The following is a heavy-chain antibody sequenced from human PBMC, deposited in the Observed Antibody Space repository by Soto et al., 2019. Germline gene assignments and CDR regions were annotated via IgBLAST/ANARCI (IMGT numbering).Heavy chain of an antibody. V-gene: IGHV2-5*02. CDR1: GFSLNTDGEG. CDR2: IYRDDDE. D-gene: IGHD3-10*01. J-gene: IGHJ4*02. Sequence: QITLKESGPPQVKSTQTLTLTCSFSGFSLNTDGEGVGWVRQPPGEALEWLALIYRDDDERYSPSLKTRLTITKDPSKNQVVLIMTNMDPVDTATYYCAHSRNLITEDAQVGDFDYWGQGTLVTVSS. CDR3: AHSRNLITEDAQVGDFDY.